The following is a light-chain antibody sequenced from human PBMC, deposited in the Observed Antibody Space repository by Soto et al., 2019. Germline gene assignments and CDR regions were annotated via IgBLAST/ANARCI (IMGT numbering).Light chain of an antibody. CDR1: QSVLYSSNNKNY. CDR3: QQYSSNPYT. V-gene: IGKV4-1*01. CDR2: WAS. Sequence: DIVMTQSPDSLAVSLGERATINCKSSQSVLYSSNNKNYLAWYQQKPGQPPKLLIYWASTRESGVPDRFSGSGSGTDFTLTISSLQPDDFATYYCQQYSSNPYTFGQGTKVEI. J-gene: IGKJ2*01.